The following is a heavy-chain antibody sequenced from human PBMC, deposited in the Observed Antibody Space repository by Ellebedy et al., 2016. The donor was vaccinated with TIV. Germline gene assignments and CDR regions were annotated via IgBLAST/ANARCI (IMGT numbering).Heavy chain of an antibody. V-gene: IGHV4-39*07. CDR2: IYYSGIT. CDR1: GGSISSSSIY. J-gene: IGHJ2*01. CDR3: ARLRQSRDRSHWYFDL. D-gene: IGHD1-14*01. Sequence: SETLSLXXTVSGGSISSSSIYWGWIRQPPGKGLEWIGSIYYSGITYYNPSLKNRVTVSVDASKTQVSLNLSSVTAADTAVYFCARLRQSRDRSHWYFDLWGRGTLVTVSS.